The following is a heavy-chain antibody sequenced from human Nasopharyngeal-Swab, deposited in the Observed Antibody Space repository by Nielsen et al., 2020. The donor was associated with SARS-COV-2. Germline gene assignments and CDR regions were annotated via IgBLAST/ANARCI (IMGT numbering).Heavy chain of an antibody. D-gene: IGHD2-2*01. CDR2: VSQGGGT. J-gene: IGHJ6*03. V-gene: IGHV4-34*01. CDR3: ARGGAGVVPSPVLGLGPYYSYYYMDV. Sequence: WIRRPPGKGLEWIGEVSQGGGTNYNPSLKNRVTISVATSKNQFSLKLSSVTAAETAVYYCARGGAGVVPSPVLGLGPYYSYYYMDVWGKGTTVTVSS.